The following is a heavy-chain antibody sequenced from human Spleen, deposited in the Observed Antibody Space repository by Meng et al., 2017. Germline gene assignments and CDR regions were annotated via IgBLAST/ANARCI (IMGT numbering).Heavy chain of an antibody. CDR1: GGTFSNYP. D-gene: IGHD4-17*01. CDR3: ARGETTVTSDAFDI. V-gene: IGHV1-69*13. Sequence: SVKVSCKASGGTFSNYPLSWVRQGPGQGLEWMGGIVPMYGQTDYAQRFQGRVTITADDSTSTAYMELSRLRSDDTAVYYCARGETTVTSDAFDIWGQGTMVTVSS. J-gene: IGHJ3*02. CDR2: IVPMYGQT.